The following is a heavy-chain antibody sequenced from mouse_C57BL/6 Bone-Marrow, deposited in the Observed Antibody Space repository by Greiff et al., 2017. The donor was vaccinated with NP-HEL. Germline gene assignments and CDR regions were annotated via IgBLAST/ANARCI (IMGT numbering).Heavy chain of an antibody. CDR3: ARTDCDVWSGAY. CDR2: IWTGGGT. D-gene: IGHD1-3*01. J-gene: IGHJ3*01. Sequence: QVQLKESGPGLVAPSQSLSIPCTVSGFSFTSYAISWVRQPPGKGLEWLGVIWTGGGTNYNSAIKSRLSISKDNSKSQVFLKINSLQTDYTAMYYCARTDCDVWSGAYWGQGTLVTVSA. CDR1: GFSFTSYA. V-gene: IGHV2-9-1*01.